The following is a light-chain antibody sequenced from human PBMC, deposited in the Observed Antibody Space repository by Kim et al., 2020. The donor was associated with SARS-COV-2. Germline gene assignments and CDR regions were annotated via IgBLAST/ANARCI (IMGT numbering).Light chain of an antibody. J-gene: IGKJ3*01. CDR3: QQFNHYLFT. CDR2: DSS. Sequence: ASVGDRVTITCRASQGISNHLVWYQQRPGKAPKLLIYDSSTLASGVPSRFSGSGSGTDFTLTISSLQPEDLATYYCQQFNHYLFTFGPGTKVDIK. CDR1: QGISNH. V-gene: IGKV1D-13*01.